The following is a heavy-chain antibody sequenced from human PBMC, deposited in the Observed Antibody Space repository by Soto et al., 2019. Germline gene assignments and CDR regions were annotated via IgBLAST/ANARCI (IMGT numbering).Heavy chain of an antibody. D-gene: IGHD6-13*01. J-gene: IGHJ4*02. Sequence: QVQLVQSGAEVKKPGASVKVSCKASGYTFSSYGISWVRQAPGQGLAWMGWISAYNGNTNYAQKLQGRVTMTTDTSTSTAYMEVRSLRSDDTAVYYSARIIAAAVDLNYWGQGTLVTVSS. CDR2: ISAYNGNT. CDR1: GYTFSSYG. CDR3: ARIIAAAVDLNY. V-gene: IGHV1-18*01.